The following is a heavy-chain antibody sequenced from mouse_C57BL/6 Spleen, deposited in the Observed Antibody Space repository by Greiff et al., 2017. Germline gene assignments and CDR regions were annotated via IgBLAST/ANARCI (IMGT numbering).Heavy chain of an antibody. V-gene: IGHV1-78*01. J-gene: IGHJ1*03. Sequence: VQLQQSDAELVKPGASVKISCKVSGYTFTDHTIPWMKQRPEQGLEWIGYIYPRDGSTKYNEKFKGKATLTADKSYSTAYMQLNRLTSEDSAVYFCARGLGYWYFDVWGTGTTVTVSS. CDR2: IYPRDGST. D-gene: IGHD4-1*01. CDR3: ARGLGYWYFDV. CDR1: GYTFTDHT.